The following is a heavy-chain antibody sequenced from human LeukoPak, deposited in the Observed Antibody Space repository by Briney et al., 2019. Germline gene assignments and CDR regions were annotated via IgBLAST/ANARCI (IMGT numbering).Heavy chain of an antibody. V-gene: IGHV4-59*01. Sequence: PSETLSLTCTVSGGSLSGFYWNWIRQPPGKGLEWIGYIYYSGNTNYNPSLKSRVTISLDTSKNQFSLKLRSVTAADTAVYYCARDTRDAFDIWGQGTMVTVSS. CDR3: ARDTRDAFDI. CDR1: GGSLSGFY. CDR2: IYYSGNT. J-gene: IGHJ3*02.